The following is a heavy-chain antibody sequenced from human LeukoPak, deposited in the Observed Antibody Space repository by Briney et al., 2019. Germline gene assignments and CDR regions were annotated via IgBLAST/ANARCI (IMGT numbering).Heavy chain of an antibody. V-gene: IGHV4-39*01. CDR3: ARHLNYYGSGSYLGL. D-gene: IGHD3-10*01. Sequence: PSETLSLTCVVSGGSISGSSQYWGWVRQPPGKGPEWIGSIHYSGNTYYSPSLKSPVTISVDTSKSQFSLKLTSVTAADTAVYYCARHLNYYGSGSYLGLWGQGTQVTVSS. CDR1: GGSISGSSQY. CDR2: IHYSGNT. J-gene: IGHJ4*02.